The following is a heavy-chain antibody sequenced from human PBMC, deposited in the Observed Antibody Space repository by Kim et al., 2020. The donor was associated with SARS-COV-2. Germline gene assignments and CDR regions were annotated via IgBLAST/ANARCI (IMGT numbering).Heavy chain of an antibody. Sequence: SVKVSCKASGDSFSSYAITWLRQAPGQGLEWMGSIIPILGTPNYAQKFQDRVTITADRSTSTAYMDLSSLTSEDTAVYYCATDLRVGATAMFYFDYWGQGSLITVSS. D-gene: IGHD1-1*01. CDR1: GDSFSSYA. J-gene: IGHJ4*02. V-gene: IGHV1-69*04. CDR2: IIPILGTP. CDR3: ATDLRVGATAMFYFDY.